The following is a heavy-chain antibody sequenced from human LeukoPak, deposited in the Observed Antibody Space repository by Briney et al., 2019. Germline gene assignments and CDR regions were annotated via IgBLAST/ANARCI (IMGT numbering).Heavy chain of an antibody. CDR1: RNSFTSYW. Sequence: GESLKISCRDPRNSFTSYWIAWVRQVPGKGLEWMGIIYPGDSDTRYSPAFQGLVSISADKSISTAYLQWSSLKASDTAIYYCARLSPIVVVAAGAFDIWGQGTTVTVSS. D-gene: IGHD2-21*02. V-gene: IGHV5-51*01. CDR3: ARLSPIVVVAAGAFDI. J-gene: IGHJ3*02. CDR2: IYPGDSDT.